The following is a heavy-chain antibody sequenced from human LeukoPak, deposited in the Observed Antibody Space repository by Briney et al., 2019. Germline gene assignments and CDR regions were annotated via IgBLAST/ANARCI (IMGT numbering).Heavy chain of an antibody. V-gene: IGHV4-39*01. Sequence: SETLSLTCTVSGGSISSSSYYWGWIRQPPGKGLEWIGSNYYSGSTYYNPSLKSRLTISVDTSKNQFSLKLSSVTAADTAVYYCARPAYSSGWYHYWGQGTLVTVSS. D-gene: IGHD6-19*01. J-gene: IGHJ4*02. CDR1: GGSISSSSYY. CDR2: NYYSGST. CDR3: ARPAYSSGWYHY.